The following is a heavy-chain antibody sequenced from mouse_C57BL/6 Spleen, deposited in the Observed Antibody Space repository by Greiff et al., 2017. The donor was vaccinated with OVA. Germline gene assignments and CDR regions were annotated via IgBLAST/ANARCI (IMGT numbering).Heavy chain of an antibody. Sequence: EVHLVESGPVLVKPGASVKMSCKASGYTFTDYYMNWVKQSHGKSLEWIGVINPYNGGTSYNQKFKGKATLTVDKSSSTAYMELNSLTSEDSAVYYCARSTPYGNPREVFDYWGQGTTLTVSS. V-gene: IGHV1-19*01. CDR1: GYTFTDYY. CDR3: ARSTPYGNPREVFDY. D-gene: IGHD2-1*01. CDR2: INPYNGGT. J-gene: IGHJ2*01.